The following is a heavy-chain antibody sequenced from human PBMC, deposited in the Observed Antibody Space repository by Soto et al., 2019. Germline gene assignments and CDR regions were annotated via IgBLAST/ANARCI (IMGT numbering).Heavy chain of an antibody. CDR2: IYYSGST. CDR1: GGSISSSSYY. V-gene: IGHV4-39*01. J-gene: IGHJ6*03. CDR3: AGSTYGDYLTLRYYYMDV. D-gene: IGHD4-17*01. Sequence: QLQLQESGPGLVKPSETLSLNCTVSGGSISSSSYYWGWIRQPPGKGLEWIGSIYYSGSTYYNPSLKSRVTISVDTSKNQFSLKLSSVTAADTAVYYCAGSTYGDYLTLRYYYMDVWGKGTTVTVSS.